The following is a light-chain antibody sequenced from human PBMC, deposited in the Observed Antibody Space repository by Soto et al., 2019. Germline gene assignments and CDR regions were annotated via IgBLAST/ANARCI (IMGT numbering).Light chain of an antibody. V-gene: IGLV2-23*01. CDR3: CSYAGSSTFVV. CDR2: EGS. Sequence: QSALTQPASVSGSPGQSITISCTGTSSDVGNYNFVSWYQQHPGKAPKLMIYEGSKRPSGVSNRFSGSKSGNTASLTISGLQAEDEADYYCCSYAGSSTFVVFGGGTKLTVL. J-gene: IGLJ2*01. CDR1: SSDVGNYNF.